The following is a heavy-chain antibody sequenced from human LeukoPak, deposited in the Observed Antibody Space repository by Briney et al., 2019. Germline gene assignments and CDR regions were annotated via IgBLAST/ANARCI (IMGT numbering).Heavy chain of an antibody. Sequence: GGSLRLSCAASGFSVSSNYMSWVRQAPGKGLEWVGRTRNKANSYTTEYAASVKGRFTISRDDSKNSLYVQMNSLKTEDTAVYYCARIAAAGGYYYMDVWGKGTTVTVSS. CDR3: ARIAAAGGYYYMDV. D-gene: IGHD6-13*01. CDR1: GFSVSSNY. J-gene: IGHJ6*03. CDR2: TRNKANSYTT. V-gene: IGHV3-72*01.